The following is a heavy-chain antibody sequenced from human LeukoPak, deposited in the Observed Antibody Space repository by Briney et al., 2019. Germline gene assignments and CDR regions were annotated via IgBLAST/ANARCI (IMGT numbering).Heavy chain of an antibody. Sequence: SSETLSITCAVYGGSFSGYYWSWIRQPPGKGLEWIGEINHSGGTNYNPSLKSRVTISVDTSKNQFSLKLSSVTAADTAVYYCAREVGYYYYYYMDVWGKGTTVTVSS. V-gene: IGHV4-34*01. D-gene: IGHD1-26*01. CDR1: GGSFSGYY. CDR2: INHSGGT. J-gene: IGHJ6*03. CDR3: AREVGYYYYYYMDV.